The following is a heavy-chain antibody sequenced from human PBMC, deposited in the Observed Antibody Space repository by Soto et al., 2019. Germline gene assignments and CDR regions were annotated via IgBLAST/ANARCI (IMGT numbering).Heavy chain of an antibody. CDR3: ARGPSLYYSSGSCYRFDS. CDR1: GGSISSGDYY. J-gene: IGHJ4*02. D-gene: IGHD2-15*01. Sequence: PSETLSLTCTVSGGSISSGDYYWRWIRQPPGKCLEWIGFIYYRGNTNYNPSLRSRLTISVDTSKNQFSLKLNSVTAADTAIYNCARGPSLYYSSGSCYRFDSWGQGTLVTVSS. CDR2: IYYRGNT. V-gene: IGHV4-30-4*01.